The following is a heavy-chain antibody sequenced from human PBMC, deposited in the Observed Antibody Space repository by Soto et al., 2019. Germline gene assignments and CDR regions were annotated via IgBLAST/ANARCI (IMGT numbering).Heavy chain of an antibody. J-gene: IGHJ6*02. CDR1: GYTFTRYV. Sequence: ASVKVSCKASGYTFTRYVISWVRQAPGQGLEWMGWISGYNGDTNYAQKFQGRVSMTIDTSTTTAYMELRSLTSDDTAVYYCAKNEQPPYYYYGLDVWGQGTKVTVSS. D-gene: IGHD6-13*01. V-gene: IGHV1-18*01. CDR2: ISGYNGDT. CDR3: AKNEQPPYYYYGLDV.